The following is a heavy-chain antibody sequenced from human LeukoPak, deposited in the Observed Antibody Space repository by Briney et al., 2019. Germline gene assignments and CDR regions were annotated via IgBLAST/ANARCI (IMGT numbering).Heavy chain of an antibody. V-gene: IGHV3-30*02. CDR2: ISFDGSQK. J-gene: IGHJ4*02. CDR1: GFTFSNYG. Sequence: QPGGSLRLSCAASGFTFSNYGMHWVRQAPGKGLEWVALISFDGSQKYYADSVKGRFTISRDNSKSTVYLQMNSLRPEDTAVYHCVKGHYYDTFGQYSYAEYWGQGARVTVSS. CDR3: VKGHYYDTFGQYSYAEY. D-gene: IGHD3-22*01.